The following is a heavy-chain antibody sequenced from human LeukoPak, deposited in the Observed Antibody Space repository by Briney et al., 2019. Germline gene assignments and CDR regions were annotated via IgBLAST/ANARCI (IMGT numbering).Heavy chain of an antibody. J-gene: IGHJ6*03. CDR3: ARVVSNYGSGSYTVYYYYMDV. CDR2: FSGSGGST. CDR1: GFTFSSYA. Sequence: PGGSLRLSCAASGFTFSSYAMSWVRQAPGKGLECISGFSGSGGSTYYADSVKGRFTISRDNSKNTLYLQMNSLRAEDTAVYYCARVVSNYGSGSYTVYYYYMDVWGKGTTVTISS. D-gene: IGHD3-10*01. V-gene: IGHV3-23*01.